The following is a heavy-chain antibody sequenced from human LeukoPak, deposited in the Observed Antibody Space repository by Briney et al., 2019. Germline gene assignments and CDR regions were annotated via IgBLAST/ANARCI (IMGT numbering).Heavy chain of an antibody. Sequence: PGGSLRLSCAASGFTFSNDRMNWVRQAPGKGLEWVSYISSSSSTIYYADSVKGRFTISRDNAKNSLYLQMNSLRDEDTAVHYCARARASGRSGFDYWGQGTLVTVSS. CDR1: GFTFSNDR. V-gene: IGHV3-48*02. D-gene: IGHD2-15*01. J-gene: IGHJ4*02. CDR3: ARARASGRSGFDY. CDR2: ISSSSSTI.